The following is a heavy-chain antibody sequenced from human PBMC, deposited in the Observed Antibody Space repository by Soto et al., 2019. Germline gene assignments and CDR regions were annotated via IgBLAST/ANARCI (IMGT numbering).Heavy chain of an antibody. CDR3: ARSSVRGWSY. CDR2: ITRSVST. V-gene: IGHV4-34*01. J-gene: IGHJ4*02. CDR1: GGSFSGYY. D-gene: IGHD3-10*02. Sequence: PSETLSLTCAVYGGSFSGYYWTWIRQPPGKGLEWIGEITRSVSTNYNPSLKSRITITVDTSKNQFALNLNSVTAADTAVYYCARSSVRGWSYWGQGTLVTVSS.